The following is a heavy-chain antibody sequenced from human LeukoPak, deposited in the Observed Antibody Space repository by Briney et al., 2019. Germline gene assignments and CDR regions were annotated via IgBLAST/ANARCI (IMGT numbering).Heavy chain of an antibody. Sequence: GRSLRLSWVGSGLTVTNYWINWVRQAPREGLEWVGNINEDGSRKNYADSVKGRFTISRDNSKNSLYLQMDSLRAEDTALYYCAGGYYAGYWGQGTQVTVSS. CDR3: AGGYYAGY. V-gene: IGHV3-7*04. J-gene: IGHJ4*02. D-gene: IGHD2-2*01. CDR2: INEDGSRK. CDR1: GLTVTNYW.